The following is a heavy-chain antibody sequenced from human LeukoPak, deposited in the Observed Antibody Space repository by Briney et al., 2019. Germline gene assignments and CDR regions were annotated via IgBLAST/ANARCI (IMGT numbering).Heavy chain of an antibody. CDR1: GYTFTTYY. Sequence: ASVKVSCKASGYTFTTYYMNWVRQAPGQGFEWMGKINPSVGSTSYAQKFQGRVTMTRDTSTSTVYMELSSLRSEDTAVYYCVRGGYDFSSGYYPSRWGQGTLVTVSS. CDR3: VRGGYDFSSGYYPSR. CDR2: INPSVGST. D-gene: IGHD3-3*01. J-gene: IGHJ4*02. V-gene: IGHV1-46*01.